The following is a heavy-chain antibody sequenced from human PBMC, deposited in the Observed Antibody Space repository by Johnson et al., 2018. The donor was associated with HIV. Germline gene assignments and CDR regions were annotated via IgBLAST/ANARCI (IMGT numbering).Heavy chain of an antibody. CDR3: AKDPVGATWAFDI. J-gene: IGHJ3*02. CDR1: GFTFSNYG. Sequence: QMLLVESGGGVVQPGGSLRLSCAASGFTFSNYGMHWVRQAPGKGLEWVAFIRYDRSNKYYADSVKGRFTVSRDNSKNTLYLQMNSLRAEDTAVYYCAKDPVGATWAFDIWGQGTMVTVSS. D-gene: IGHD1-26*01. V-gene: IGHV3-30*02. CDR2: IRYDRSNK.